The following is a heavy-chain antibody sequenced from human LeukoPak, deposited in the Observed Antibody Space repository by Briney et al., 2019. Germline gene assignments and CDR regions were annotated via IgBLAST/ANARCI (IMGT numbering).Heavy chain of an antibody. V-gene: IGHV3-7*01. CDR3: ARDRIIYGDYGDAFDF. J-gene: IGHJ3*01. CDR1: GFAFSSCW. CDR2: IKQDGSEK. Sequence: AGGSLRLSCAASGFAFSSCWMSWVRQAPGKGLEWVASIKQDGSEKYYVDSVKGRFTISRDSAKNSLYLQMNSLRAEDTAVYYCARDRIIYGDYGDAFDFWGQGTMVTVSS. D-gene: IGHD4-17*01.